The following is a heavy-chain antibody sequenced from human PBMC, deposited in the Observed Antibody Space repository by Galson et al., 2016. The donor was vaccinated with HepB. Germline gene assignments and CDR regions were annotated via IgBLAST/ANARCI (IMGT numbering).Heavy chain of an antibody. CDR3: ARERVPAVRSIYYYYGMDV. CDR2: ISYAGSNK. J-gene: IGHJ6*02. CDR1: GFTFTSYA. Sequence: GFTFTSYAMHWVRQAPGKGLEWVAVISYAGSNKYYADSVKGRFTISRDNSENTLYLQMNSLRAEDTAVYYCARERVPAVRSIYYYYGMDVWGQGTTVTVSS. V-gene: IGHV3-30-3*01. D-gene: IGHD2-2*01.